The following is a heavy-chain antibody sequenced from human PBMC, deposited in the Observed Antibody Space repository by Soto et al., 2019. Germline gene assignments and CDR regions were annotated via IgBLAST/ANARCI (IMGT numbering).Heavy chain of an antibody. V-gene: IGHV4-59*01. Sequence: QVQLQESGPGLVKPSETLSLTCTVSGASISSYYWSWIRQPPGQGLEWIGYVYYNGRTNYNPSLKIRVTISVDTSKNQFSLKLSSVTAPDTAMYYCARDTTPSLWGQGTLVTVSS. D-gene: IGHD1-1*01. J-gene: IGHJ4*02. CDR2: VYYNGRT. CDR3: ARDTTPSL. CDR1: GASISSYY.